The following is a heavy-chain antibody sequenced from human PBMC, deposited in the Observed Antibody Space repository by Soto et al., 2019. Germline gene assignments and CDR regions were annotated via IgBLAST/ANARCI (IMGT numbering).Heavy chain of an antibody. Sequence: SETLSLTCTVSGGSISSSSYYWGWIRQPPGKGLEWIGSIYYSGSTYYNPSLKSRVTISVDTSKNQFSLKLSSVTAADTAVYYCAGLRRYDFWSGSNWFDPWGQGTLVTVSS. CDR2: IYYSGST. V-gene: IGHV4-39*01. CDR3: AGLRRYDFWSGSNWFDP. J-gene: IGHJ5*02. D-gene: IGHD3-3*01. CDR1: GGSISSSSYY.